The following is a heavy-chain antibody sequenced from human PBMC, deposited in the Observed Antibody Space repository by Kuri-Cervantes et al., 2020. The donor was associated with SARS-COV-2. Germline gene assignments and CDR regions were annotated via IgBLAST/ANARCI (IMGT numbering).Heavy chain of an antibody. D-gene: IGHD1-1*01. J-gene: IGHJ4*02. CDR1: YASMISFY. CDR2: IYHTGKS. CDR3: ASGNDFSLDY. V-gene: IGHV4-59*01. Sequence: GSLRLSCTVSYASMISFYWSWIRQSPGRGLEWIGYIYHTGKSNYSPSLESRVSMSMAASESRFYLTLTSVTAADTAIYYCASGNDFSLDYWGQGTLVTVSS.